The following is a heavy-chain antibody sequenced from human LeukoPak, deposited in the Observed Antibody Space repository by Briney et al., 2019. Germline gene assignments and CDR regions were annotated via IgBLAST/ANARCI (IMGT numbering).Heavy chain of an antibody. D-gene: IGHD1-26*01. CDR2: INWNGGST. CDR1: VFTFDVYG. Sequence: PGRSLRLFCAASVFTFDVYGVSGVRQARGKGLEYGSGINWNGGSTGYADSVKGRFTISRDNAKNSLYLQMNSLRAEDTALYYCARDSLRGATVYFDYWGQGTLVTVSS. J-gene: IGHJ4*02. CDR3: ARDSLRGATVYFDY. V-gene: IGHV3-20*04.